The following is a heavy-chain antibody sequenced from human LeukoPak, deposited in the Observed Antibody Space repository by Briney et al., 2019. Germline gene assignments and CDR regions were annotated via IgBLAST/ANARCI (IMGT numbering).Heavy chain of an antibody. Sequence: ASVKVSCKASGYTFTGYYMHWVRQAPGQGLEWMGWISAYNGNTNYAQKLQGRVTMTTDTSTSTAYMELRSLRSDDTAVYYCARDRDIVVVPAAISGYYYYGMDVWGQGTTVTVSS. D-gene: IGHD2-2*02. CDR1: GYTFTGYY. CDR2: ISAYNGNT. V-gene: IGHV1-18*04. J-gene: IGHJ6*02. CDR3: ARDRDIVVVPAAISGYYYYGMDV.